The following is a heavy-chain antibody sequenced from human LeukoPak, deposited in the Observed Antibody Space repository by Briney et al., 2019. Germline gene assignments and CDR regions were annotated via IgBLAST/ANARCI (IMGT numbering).Heavy chain of an antibody. J-gene: IGHJ6*03. CDR1: GGTFSSYA. D-gene: IGHD4-11*01. CDR3: ARAPYSNGINFYYHYYMDV. V-gene: IGHV1-69*05. Sequence: ASVKVSCKASGGTFSSYAISWVRQAPGQGLEWMGGIIPIFGTANYAQKFQGRVTITTDESTSTAYMELSSLRSEDTAVYYCARAPYSNGINFYYHYYMDVWGKGTTVTVSS. CDR2: IIPIFGTA.